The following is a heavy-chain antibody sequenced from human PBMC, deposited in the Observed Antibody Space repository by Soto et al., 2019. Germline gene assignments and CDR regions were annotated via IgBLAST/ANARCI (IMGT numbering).Heavy chain of an antibody. CDR1: SGSFSGYY. J-gene: IGHJ6*02. D-gene: IGHD6-13*01. Sequence: PSETLSLTCAVYSGSFSGYYWSWIRQPPGKGLEWIGEINHSGSTNYNPSLKSRVTISVDTSKNQFSLKLSSVTAADTAVYYCARGRSIAAAGTSSYYYYGMDVWCQGNTVT. V-gene: IGHV4-34*01. CDR3: ARGRSIAAAGTSSYYYYGMDV. CDR2: INHSGST.